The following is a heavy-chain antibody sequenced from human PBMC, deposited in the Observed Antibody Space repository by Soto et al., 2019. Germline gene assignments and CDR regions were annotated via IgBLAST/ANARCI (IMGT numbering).Heavy chain of an antibody. Sequence: GPEVKKPGASVKVSCKTSGYTFTSFGISWVRQAPGQGLEWVGWISTDKGKTNYAQKFQGRVTMTTDTSTSTAFMELRSLRSDDTAVYYCATRSPAFDYWGQGTLVTVSS. V-gene: IGHV1-18*01. CDR3: ATRSPAFDY. CDR1: GYTFTSFG. J-gene: IGHJ4*02. CDR2: ISTDKGKT.